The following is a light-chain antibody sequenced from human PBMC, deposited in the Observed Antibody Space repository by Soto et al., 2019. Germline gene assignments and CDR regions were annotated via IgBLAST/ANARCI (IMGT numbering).Light chain of an antibody. V-gene: IGKV1-39*01. CDR1: QSITNY. CDR3: QQSHNMPFT. J-gene: IGKJ3*01. Sequence: DIQMTRSPSSLSASVGDRVTITCRASQSITNYLNWYQHKPGKAPKLLVYAASSLQSGVPSRFSGSGSGTDFTLTISSLQPEDFATYFCQQSHNMPFTFGSGTKVDIK. CDR2: AAS.